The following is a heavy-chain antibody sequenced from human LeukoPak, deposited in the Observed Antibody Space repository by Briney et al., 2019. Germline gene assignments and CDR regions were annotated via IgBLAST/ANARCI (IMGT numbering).Heavy chain of an antibody. J-gene: IGHJ4*02. V-gene: IGHV3-7*01. CDR1: GFTFSSYS. CDR2: IKQDGSEK. Sequence: GGSLRLSCAASGFTFSSYSMSWVRQAPGQGLEWVANIKQDGSEKYYVASVKGRFTISRDNAENSLYLQMSSLRAEDTAVYYCARGLREDYYFDYWGQGTLVTVSS. CDR3: ARGLREDYYFDY.